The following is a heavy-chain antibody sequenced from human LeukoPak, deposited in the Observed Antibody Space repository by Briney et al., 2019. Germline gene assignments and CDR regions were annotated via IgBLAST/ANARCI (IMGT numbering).Heavy chain of an antibody. D-gene: IGHD5-18*01. CDR2: ISYDGSNK. J-gene: IGHJ4*02. Sequence: GGSLRLSCAASGFTFSSYAMHWVRQAPGKGLEWVAVISYDGSNKYYADSVKGRFTISRDNSKNTLYLQMNSLRAEDTAVYYCARRSINGYSYGDTPEEWGQGTLVTVSS. CDR1: GFTFSSYA. CDR3: ARRSINGYSYGDTPEE. V-gene: IGHV3-30-3*01.